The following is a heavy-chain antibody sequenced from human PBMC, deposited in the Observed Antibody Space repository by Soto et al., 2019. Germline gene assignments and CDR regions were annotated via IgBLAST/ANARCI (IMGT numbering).Heavy chain of an antibody. V-gene: IGHV3-53*04. Sequence: PGGSLRLSCAASGFNVSSKYLSWVRQAPGKGLEWVSVIYSGGNTYYADSVKGRFTISRHNSRNTLFLQMYSLRTEDTAVYYCATSTGDYWGRGTLVTVSS. CDR3: ATSTGDY. CDR1: GFNVSSKY. CDR2: IYSGGNT. J-gene: IGHJ4*02.